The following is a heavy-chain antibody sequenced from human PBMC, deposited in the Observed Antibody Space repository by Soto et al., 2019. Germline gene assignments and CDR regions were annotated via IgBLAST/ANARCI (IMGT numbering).Heavy chain of an antibody. Sequence: GGSLRLSCAASGFTFSSYSMNWVRQAPGKGLEWVSSISSSSSYIYYADSVKGRFTISRDNAKNSLYLQMNSLRAEDTAVYYCAQQGGYGDAGVEGYFDLWGRGTLVTVSS. D-gene: IGHD4-17*01. J-gene: IGHJ2*01. CDR3: AQQGGYGDAGVEGYFDL. CDR1: GFTFSSYS. CDR2: ISSSSSYI. V-gene: IGHV3-21*01.